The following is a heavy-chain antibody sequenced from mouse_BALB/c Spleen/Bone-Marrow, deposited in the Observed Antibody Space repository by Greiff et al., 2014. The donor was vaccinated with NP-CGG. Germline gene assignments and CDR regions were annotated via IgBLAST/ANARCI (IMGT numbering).Heavy chain of an antibody. D-gene: IGHD3-1*01. CDR1: GYTFTEYK. J-gene: IGHJ1*01. CDR3: ARRAGGWYFDV. V-gene: IGHV1S29*02. CDR2: IYPYNGGT. Sequence: VQLQQSGPGLVKTGGSVKISCKGSGYTFTEYKMHWGEESHGKRLEWIGYIYPYNGGTGYNQKFKSKATLTVVNSSSTAYMELRSLTAEDSAVYYCARRAGGWYFDVWGAGTTVTVSS.